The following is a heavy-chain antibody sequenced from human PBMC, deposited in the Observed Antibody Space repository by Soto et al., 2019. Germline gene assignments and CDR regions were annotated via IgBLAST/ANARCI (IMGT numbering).Heavy chain of an antibody. V-gene: IGHV3-33*01. CDR2: IWYDGSNK. J-gene: IGHJ6*03. Sequence: QVQLVESGGGVVQPGRSLRLSCAASGFTFSRYGMHWVRQAPGKGLEWVAVIWYDGSNKYYADSVKGRLTISRDNSKNTLYLQMNSVRAEDTAVYYCARVAIFGVVPSYYYYMDVWGKGTPVTVSS. CDR1: GFTFSRYG. D-gene: IGHD3-3*01. CDR3: ARVAIFGVVPSYYYYMDV.